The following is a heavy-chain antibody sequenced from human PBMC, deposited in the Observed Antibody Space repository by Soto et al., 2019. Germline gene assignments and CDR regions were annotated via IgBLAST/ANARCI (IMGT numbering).Heavy chain of an antibody. CDR1: GFTFSSYA. V-gene: IGHV3-30-3*01. Sequence: QVQLVESGGGVVQPGRSLRLSCAASGFTFSSYAMHWVRQAPGKGLEWVAVISDDGSNKYYADSVKGRFTISRDNSKNTLYLQMNSLRAKDTAVYYCASSFAGTTGTGIDYWGQGTQVAVSS. CDR3: ASSFAGTTGTGIDY. D-gene: IGHD1-1*01. CDR2: ISDDGSNK. J-gene: IGHJ4*02.